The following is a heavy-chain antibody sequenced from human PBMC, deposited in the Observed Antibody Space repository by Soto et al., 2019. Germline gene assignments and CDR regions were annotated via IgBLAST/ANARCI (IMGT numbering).Heavy chain of an antibody. D-gene: IGHD3-10*01. CDR1: GYTFTSYA. Sequence: QVQLVQSGAEVKKPGASVKVSCKASGYTFTSYAMHWVRQAPGQRLEWMGWINAGNGNTKYSQKFQGRVTITRDTSASTAYMELSSLRSEDTAVYYCARTPYYYGSGSYYYGMDVWGQGTTVTVSS. J-gene: IGHJ6*02. V-gene: IGHV1-3*01. CDR3: ARTPYYYGSGSYYYGMDV. CDR2: INAGNGNT.